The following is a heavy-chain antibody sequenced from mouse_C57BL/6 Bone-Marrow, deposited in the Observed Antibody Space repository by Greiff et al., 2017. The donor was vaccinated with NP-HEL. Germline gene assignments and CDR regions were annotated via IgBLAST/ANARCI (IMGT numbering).Heavy chain of an antibody. V-gene: IGHV5-4*01. CDR2: ISDGGSYT. CDR3: AREDFDY. Sequence: EVNVVESGGGLVKPGGSLKLSCAASGFTFSSYAMSWVRQTPEKRLEWVATISDGGSYTYYPDNVKGRFTISRDNAKNNLYLQMSHLKSEDTAMYYCAREDFDYWGQGTTLTVSS. CDR1: GFTFSSYA. J-gene: IGHJ2*01.